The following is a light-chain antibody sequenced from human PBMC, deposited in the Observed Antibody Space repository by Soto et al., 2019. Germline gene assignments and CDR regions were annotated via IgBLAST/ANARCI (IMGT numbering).Light chain of an antibody. CDR3: PKYNSASLT. CDR2: AAS. Sequence: DIQMTQSPTSLSASVGDRVTITCRASQGIGNYLVWYQQKPGKVPKILIYAASTLQSGVPSRFSGSGSGTHFTLTISRLQPEDGATYYCPKYNSASLTFGPGTKVDIK. CDR1: QGIGNY. V-gene: IGKV1-27*01. J-gene: IGKJ3*01.